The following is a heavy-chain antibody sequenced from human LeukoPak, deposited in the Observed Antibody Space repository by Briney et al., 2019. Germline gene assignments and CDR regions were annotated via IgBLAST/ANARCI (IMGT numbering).Heavy chain of an antibody. CDR1: GFTFGNYG. J-gene: IGHJ6*03. CDR3: AKSGRGDYDNYYFYMDV. D-gene: IGHD4-17*01. CDR2: IGSSGEKI. V-gene: IGHV3-23*01. Sequence: PGGSLRLSCAASGFTFGNYGMSWVRQAPRKGLEWVTAIGSSGEKIYYADSVKGRFTISRDNSKITLYLQMNTLRAEDTAVYYCAKSGRGDYDNYYFYMDVRGKGTTVTVSS.